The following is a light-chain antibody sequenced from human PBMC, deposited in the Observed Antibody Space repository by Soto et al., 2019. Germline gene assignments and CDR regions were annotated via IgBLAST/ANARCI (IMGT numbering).Light chain of an antibody. CDR2: EGS. V-gene: IGLV2-23*01. CDR1: SSDVGSYNL. J-gene: IGLJ2*01. CDR3: CSSAGSDVV. Sequence: QSALTQPASVSGSPGQSITISCTGTSSDVGSYNLVSWYQQHPGKAPKLMIYEGSKRPSGVSNRFSGSKSGNTASLTISGLQAEDEADYYCCSSAGSDVVFGGGTKLTVL.